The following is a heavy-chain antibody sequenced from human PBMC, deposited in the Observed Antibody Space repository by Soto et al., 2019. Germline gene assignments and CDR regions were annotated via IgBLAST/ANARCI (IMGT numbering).Heavy chain of an antibody. CDR1: GGTFSSYA. CDR3: AGDNPPHHYYDSSGPTGT. D-gene: IGHD3-22*01. V-gene: IGHV1-69*13. CDR2: IIPIFGTA. J-gene: IGHJ5*02. Sequence: GASVKVSCKASGGTFSSYAISWVRQAPGQGLEWMGGIIPIFGTANYAQKFQGRVTITADESTSTAYMELSSLRSEDTAVYYCAGDNPPHHYYDSSGPTGTWGQGTLVTVSS.